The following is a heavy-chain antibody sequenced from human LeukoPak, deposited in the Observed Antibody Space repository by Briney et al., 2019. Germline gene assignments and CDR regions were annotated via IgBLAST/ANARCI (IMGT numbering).Heavy chain of an antibody. J-gene: IGHJ4*02. Sequence: PGGSLRLSCAASGFTFSSYGMHWVRQAPGKGLEWVAFIRYDGSNKYYADSVKGRFTISRDNSKNTLYLQMNSLRAEDTAVYYCAKDRDSSSWYTPYTFDYWGQGTLVTVSS. V-gene: IGHV3-30*02. CDR2: IRYDGSNK. D-gene: IGHD6-13*01. CDR1: GFTFSSYG. CDR3: AKDRDSSSWYTPYTFDY.